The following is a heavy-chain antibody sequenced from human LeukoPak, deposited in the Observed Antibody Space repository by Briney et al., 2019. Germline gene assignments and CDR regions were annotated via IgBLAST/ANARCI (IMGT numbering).Heavy chain of an antibody. V-gene: IGHV3-30*02. CDR3: AKAVGNRFDP. CDR2: IRYDGSNK. J-gene: IGHJ5*02. Sequence: GGSLRLSCVASGFTFSSYGMHWVRQAPGKGLEWVAFIRYDGSNKYYADSVKGRFTISRDNSKNTLYLQMNSPRAEDTAVYYCAKAVGNRFDPWGPGTLVTVSS. CDR1: GFTFSSYG.